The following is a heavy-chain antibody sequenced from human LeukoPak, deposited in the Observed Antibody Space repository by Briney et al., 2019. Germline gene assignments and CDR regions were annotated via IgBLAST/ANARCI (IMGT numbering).Heavy chain of an antibody. CDR3: ATEIVSGYDRRYYFDY. J-gene: IGHJ4*02. V-gene: IGHV1-69*05. Sequence: GASVKVSCKASGYTFTSYGISWVRQAPGQGLEWMGGIIPMFGTAKYAQKFQGRVTITTDKSTSTAYMELSSLRSEDTAVYYCATEIVSGYDRRYYFDYWGQGTLVTVSS. CDR2: IIPMFGTA. D-gene: IGHD5-12*01. CDR1: GYTFTSYG.